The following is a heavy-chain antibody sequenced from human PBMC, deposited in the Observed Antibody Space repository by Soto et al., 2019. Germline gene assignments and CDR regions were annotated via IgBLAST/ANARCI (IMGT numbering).Heavy chain of an antibody. CDR1: GDGFSNYG. D-gene: IGHD3-22*01. CDR2: ISAYDGQT. J-gene: IGHJ4*02. CDR3: ARVWYYDSSGYYALDY. Sequence: QVQLVQSGAEVKKPGASVRVSCKASGDGFSNYGFSWVRQAPGQGLAWVGWISAYDGQTNYTKKFQGRFTMTTDTSSSTAYMELRSLRSDDTAVYYCARVWYYDSSGYYALDYWGLGTLVTVSS. V-gene: IGHV1-18*01.